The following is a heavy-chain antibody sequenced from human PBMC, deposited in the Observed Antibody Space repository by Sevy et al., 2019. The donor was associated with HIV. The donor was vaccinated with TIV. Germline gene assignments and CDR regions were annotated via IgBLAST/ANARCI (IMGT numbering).Heavy chain of an antibody. CDR1: GFTFSSYS. CDR2: ISSSSSTI. V-gene: IGHV3-48*02. CDR3: ARDHDYYDSSGYYFNCFDP. Sequence: GGSLRLSCAASGFTFSSYSMNWVRQAPGKGLEWVSYISSSSSTIYYADSVKGRFTISRDNAKNSLYLQMNSLRDEETAVYYCARDHDYYDSSGYYFNCFDPWGQGTLVTVSS. D-gene: IGHD3-22*01. J-gene: IGHJ5*02.